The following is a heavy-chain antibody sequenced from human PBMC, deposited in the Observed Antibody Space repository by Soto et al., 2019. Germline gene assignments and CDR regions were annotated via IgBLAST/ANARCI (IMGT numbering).Heavy chain of an antibody. CDR3: AKVTSVRIAAGGYYYGMDV. CDR1: GGTFSSYA. D-gene: IGHD6-13*01. CDR2: IIPIFGTA. J-gene: IGHJ6*02. Sequence: QVQLVQSGAEVKKPGSSVKVSCKASGGTFSSYAISWVRQAPGQGLEWMGGIIPIFGTANYAQKFQGRVTITADESTSTAYMELSSLRSEDTAVYYCAKVTSVRIAAGGYYYGMDVWGQGPTVTVSS. V-gene: IGHV1-69*01.